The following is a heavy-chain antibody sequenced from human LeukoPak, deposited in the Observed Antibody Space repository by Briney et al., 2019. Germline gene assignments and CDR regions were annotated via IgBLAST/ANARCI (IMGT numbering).Heavy chain of an antibody. CDR2: ISTYSSTK. D-gene: IGHD2-2*01. CDR1: GFSFSTYP. Sequence: GGSLRLSCAASGFSFSTYPMNWVRQAPGKGPEWVSYISTYSSTKHYADSVKGRFTIARDDAKNSLYLQMNSLTAEDTGVYFCARDEGCSSTSCSVGYYYMDVWGKGTTVTVSS. CDR3: ARDEGCSSTSCSVGYYYMDV. V-gene: IGHV3-48*01. J-gene: IGHJ6*03.